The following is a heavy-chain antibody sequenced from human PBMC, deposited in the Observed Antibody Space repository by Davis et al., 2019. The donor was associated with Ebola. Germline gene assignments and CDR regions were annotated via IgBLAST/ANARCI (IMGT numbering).Heavy chain of an antibody. CDR3: ARTTRGSGWFLDF. V-gene: IGHV4-34*12. J-gene: IGHJ4*02. CDR1: ARSSSGYY. D-gene: IGHD6-19*01. Sequence: SQTLSLTCAVYARSSSGYYWSWIRQSPGKGLEWIGEIIDSGNANYNPSLKSRVTVSVDTSKNQFSLMMRSLTAADTAVYYCARTTRGSGWFLDFWGRGTLVTVSS. CDR2: IIDSGNA.